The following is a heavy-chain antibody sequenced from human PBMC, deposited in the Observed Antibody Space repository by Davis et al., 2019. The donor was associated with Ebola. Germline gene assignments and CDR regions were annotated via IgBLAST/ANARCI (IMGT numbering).Heavy chain of an antibody. V-gene: IGHV5-51*01. CDR2: IYPGDSDT. CDR1: GYSFTSYW. J-gene: IGHJ6*02. CDR3: ARLPLDGMDV. Sequence: GGSLRLSCKGSGYSFTSYWIGWMRQLPGKGLEWMGIIYPGDSDTRYSPSFQGQVTISADKSISTAYLQWSSLKASDTAMYYCARLPLDGMDVWGQGTTVTVSS.